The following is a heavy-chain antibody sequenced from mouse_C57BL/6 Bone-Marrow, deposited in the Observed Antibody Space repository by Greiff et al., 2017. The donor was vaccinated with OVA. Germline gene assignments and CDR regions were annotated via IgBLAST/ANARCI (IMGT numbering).Heavy chain of an antibody. CDR2: ISSGSSTI. J-gene: IGHJ3*01. Sequence: EVHLVESGGGLVKPGGSLKLSCAASGFTFSDYGLHWVRQAPEKGLEWVAYISSGSSTIYYADTVKGRFTISRDNAKNTLFLQMTSLRSEDTAMYYCARPTAQATIAYWGQGTLVTVSA. CDR1: GFTFSDYG. CDR3: ARPTAQATIAY. D-gene: IGHD3-2*02. V-gene: IGHV5-17*01.